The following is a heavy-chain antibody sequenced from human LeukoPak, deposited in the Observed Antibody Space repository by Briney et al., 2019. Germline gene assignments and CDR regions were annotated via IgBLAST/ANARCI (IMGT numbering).Heavy chain of an antibody. D-gene: IGHD2-15*01. V-gene: IGHV3-23*01. CDR3: ARQLGYCKSGSCYFDF. CDR2: ISVSGTYT. J-gene: IGHJ4*02. Sequence: PGGSLRLSCAASGFTFSSYAMSWVRQAPGKGLEWVSSISVSGTYTYYADSVKGRFTISRDNSKNTLYLQMNSLRVEDTAVYNCARQLGYCKSGSCYFDFWGQGTLVTVSS. CDR1: GFTFSSYA.